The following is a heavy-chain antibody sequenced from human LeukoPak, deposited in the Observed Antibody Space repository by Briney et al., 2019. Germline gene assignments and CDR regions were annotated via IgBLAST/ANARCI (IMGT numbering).Heavy chain of an antibody. Sequence: GGSLRLSCAASGFTFSDYYISWIRQAPGKGLGWVSYISSTGSTIYYADSVNGRFTISKDNAKNSLYLQMNSLRPAHTAVYYSARDQQPMNFDSWGHGTPVTVSS. J-gene: IGHJ4*01. CDR1: GFTFSDYY. D-gene: IGHD1-1*01. CDR2: ISSTGSTI. CDR3: ARDQQPMNFDS. V-gene: IGHV3-11*01.